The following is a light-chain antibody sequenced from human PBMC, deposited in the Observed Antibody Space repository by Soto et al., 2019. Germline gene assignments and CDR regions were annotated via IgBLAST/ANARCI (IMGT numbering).Light chain of an antibody. CDR1: QSVSSSY. J-gene: IGKJ5*01. CDR2: GAS. Sequence: EIVLTQSPCTLSLSPGERATLSCRASQSVSSSYLAWYQQKPGQAPRLLIYGASSRATGIPDRFSGSGSGTDFTLTISRLEPEDFAVYYCQQYCSSPFFGQGTRPEIK. CDR3: QQYCSSPF. V-gene: IGKV3-20*01.